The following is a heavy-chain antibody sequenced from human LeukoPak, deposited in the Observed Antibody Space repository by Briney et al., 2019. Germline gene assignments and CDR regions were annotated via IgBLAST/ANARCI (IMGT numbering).Heavy chain of an antibody. V-gene: IGHV4-39*01. CDR1: GGSISSSSYY. CDR3: AREGFLEWSHIDY. J-gene: IGHJ4*02. Sequence: SETPSLTCTVSGGSISSSSYYWGWIRQPPGKGLEWIGSIYYSGSTYYNPSLKSRVTISVDTSKNQFSLKLSSVTAADTAVYYCAREGFLEWSHIDYWGQGTLVTVSS. D-gene: IGHD3-3*01. CDR2: IYYSGST.